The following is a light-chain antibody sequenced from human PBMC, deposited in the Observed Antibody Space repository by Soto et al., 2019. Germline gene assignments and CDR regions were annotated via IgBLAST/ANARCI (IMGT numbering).Light chain of an antibody. Sequence: QSVLTQPASVSGSPGQSITISCTGTSNDVGGSNFVSWYQQNSGKAPKLIIYEVSYRPSGVSNRFSGSKSGNTASLTISGLQAEDESDYYCSSYTTSSFWVFGGGTKVTVL. CDR1: SNDVGGSNF. CDR2: EVS. V-gene: IGLV2-14*01. J-gene: IGLJ3*02. CDR3: SSYTTSSFWV.